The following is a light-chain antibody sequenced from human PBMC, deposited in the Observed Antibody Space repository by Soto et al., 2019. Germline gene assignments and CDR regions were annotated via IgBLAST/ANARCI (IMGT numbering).Light chain of an antibody. CDR2: HAS. CDR1: HSINSW. V-gene: IGKV1-5*01. J-gene: IGKJ4*01. Sequence: DIQMTQSPSTLSASVGDRVTITCRASHSINSWLSWYQQSPGKAPKLLIYHASTLESGVPSRFSGSGSGTEFTLTISSLQPDDFATYYCQEYVYYSTFGGGTKVEIK. CDR3: QEYVYYST.